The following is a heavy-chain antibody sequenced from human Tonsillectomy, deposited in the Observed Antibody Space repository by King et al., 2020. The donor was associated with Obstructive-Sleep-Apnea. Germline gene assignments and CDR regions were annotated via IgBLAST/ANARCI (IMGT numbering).Heavy chain of an antibody. D-gene: IGHD6-19*01. CDR3: AKVPSYSSGWYWEGAFDI. Sequence: VQLVQSGGGVVQPGRSLRLSCAASGFTFSSYGMHWVRQAPGKGLEWVAVISYDGSNKYYADSVKGRFTISRDNSKNTLYLQMNSLRAEDTAVYYCAKVPSYSSGWYWEGAFDIWGQGTMVTVSS. CDR2: ISYDGSNK. V-gene: IGHV3-30*18. CDR1: GFTFSSYG. J-gene: IGHJ3*02.